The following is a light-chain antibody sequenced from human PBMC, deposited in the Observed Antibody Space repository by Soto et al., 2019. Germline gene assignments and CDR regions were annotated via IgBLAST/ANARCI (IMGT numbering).Light chain of an antibody. CDR2: GVN. CDR3: TSYAGSNNFV. CDR1: SSDVGGYNY. Sequence: QSVLTQPPSASGSPGQSVTISCTGTSSDVGGYNYVSWYQQHPGKAPKLMIFGVNKRPSGVPDRFSGSKSGNTASLTVSGLQAEDEADYYCTSYAGSNNFVFGTGTKVTV. V-gene: IGLV2-8*01. J-gene: IGLJ1*01.